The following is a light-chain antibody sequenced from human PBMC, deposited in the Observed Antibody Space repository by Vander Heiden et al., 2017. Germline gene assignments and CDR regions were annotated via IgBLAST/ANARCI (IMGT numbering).Light chain of an antibody. CDR2: GAS. CDR3: QQYGSSPLIT. Sequence: EIVLTQSPRTLPLSPAETATLSCRASQSVSRNYLAWYQQKPGQAPRILIYGASSRATGIPDRFSGSGSGTDFTLTISRLEPEDFAVYYCQQYGSSPLITFGQGTRLEIK. CDR1: QSVSRNY. V-gene: IGKV3-20*01. J-gene: IGKJ5*01.